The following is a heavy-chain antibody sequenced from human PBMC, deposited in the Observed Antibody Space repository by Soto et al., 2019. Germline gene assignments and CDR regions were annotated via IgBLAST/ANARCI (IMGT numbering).Heavy chain of an antibody. V-gene: IGHV5-51*01. D-gene: IGHD6-13*01. Sequence: GESLKISCKGSGYSFTSYWIGWVRQMPGKGLEWMGIIYPGDSDTRYSPSFQGQVTISADKSISTAYLQWSSLKASDTALYYCARSGIAAADAFDIWGQGTMVTVSS. J-gene: IGHJ3*02. CDR1: GYSFTSYW. CDR2: IYPGDSDT. CDR3: ARSGIAAADAFDI.